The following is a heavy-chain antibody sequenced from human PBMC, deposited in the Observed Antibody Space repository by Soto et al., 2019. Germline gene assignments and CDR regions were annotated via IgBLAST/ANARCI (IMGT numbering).Heavy chain of an antibody. CDR3: AHVLVVVANYGMDV. CDR1: GFSLSTSGVG. V-gene: IGHV2-5*02. D-gene: IGHD2-15*01. Sequence: QINLKESGPTLVKPTQTLTLTCTFSGFSLSTSGVGVGWIRQPPGKALEWLAIIYCDDDKRYSPYLTSRLTIPNDTSKDQVVLTMTNMDLVDTATYYRAHVLVVVANYGMDVWGQGTTVTVSS. J-gene: IGHJ6*02. CDR2: IYCDDDK.